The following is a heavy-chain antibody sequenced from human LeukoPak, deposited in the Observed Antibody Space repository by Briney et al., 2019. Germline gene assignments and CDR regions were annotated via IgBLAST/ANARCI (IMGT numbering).Heavy chain of an antibody. CDR3: ALGFCGSASCYTGY. Sequence: PGRSLKLSCAASGFTFSTYGMHWVRQAPGKGLEWVAGMTHDGSNKYYAVPEKGRFAISRDNSENTLYLHMDSLRVEDTAVYYCALGFCGSASCYTGYWGQGTLVTVSS. CDR1: GFTFSTYG. V-gene: IGHV3-33*05. D-gene: IGHD2-2*02. J-gene: IGHJ4*02. CDR2: MTHDGSNK.